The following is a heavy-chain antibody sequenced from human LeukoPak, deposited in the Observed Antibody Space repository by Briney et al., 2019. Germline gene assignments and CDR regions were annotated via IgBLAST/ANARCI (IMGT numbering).Heavy chain of an antibody. V-gene: IGHV4-59*02. CDR2: LSYTGKT. Sequence: PSETLSLTCAVSGDSVSSFHWNWIRQLPGKGLEWIGCLSYTGKTDYNPSLASRVTVSLDTSKNQGFILTLRPVTAADTAVYYCSEGYFEPFDHWGQGILVTVSS. J-gene: IGHJ4*02. CDR1: GDSVSSFH. D-gene: IGHD3-9*01. CDR3: SEGYFEPFDH.